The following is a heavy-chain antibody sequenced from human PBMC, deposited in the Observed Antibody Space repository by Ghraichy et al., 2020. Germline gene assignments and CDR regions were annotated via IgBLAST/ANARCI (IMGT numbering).Heavy chain of an antibody. V-gene: IGHV1-69*13. D-gene: IGHD3-3*01. CDR1: GGTFSSYA. CDR3: ARGRNGDFWSGYYPASNYYMDV. J-gene: IGHJ6*03. Sequence: SVKVSCKASGGTFSSYAISWVRQAPGQGLEWMGGIIPIFGTANYAQKFQGRVTITADESTSTAYMELSSLRSEDTAVYYCARGRNGDFWSGYYPASNYYMDVWGKGTTVTVSS. CDR2: IIPIFGTA.